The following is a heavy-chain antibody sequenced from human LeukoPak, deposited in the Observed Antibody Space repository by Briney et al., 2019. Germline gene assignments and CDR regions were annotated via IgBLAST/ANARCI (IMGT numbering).Heavy chain of an antibody. CDR1: GFTFSSYA. J-gene: IGHJ4*02. V-gene: IGHV3-23*01. D-gene: IGHD2-2*01. CDR3: ANSPLRTPWFGY. Sequence: GGSLRLSCAASGFTFSSYAMSWVRQAPGKGLEWVSAISGSGGSTYYAASVKGRFTISRDNSKNTLYLQMNSLRAEDTAVYYCANSPLRTPWFGYWGQGTLVTVSS. CDR2: ISGSGGST.